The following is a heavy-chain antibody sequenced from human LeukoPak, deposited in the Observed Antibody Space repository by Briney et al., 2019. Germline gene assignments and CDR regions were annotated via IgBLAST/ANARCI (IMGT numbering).Heavy chain of an antibody. CDR3: ARASMIVVGSWYYFDY. Sequence: GRSLRLSCAASGFTFSSYGMHWVRQAPGKGLEWVAVIWYDGSNKYYADSVKGRFTISRDNSKNTLYLQMNSLRAEDTAVYYCARASMIVVGSWYYFDYWGQGTLVTVSS. CDR1: GFTFSSYG. V-gene: IGHV3-33*01. CDR2: IWYDGSNK. D-gene: IGHD3-22*01. J-gene: IGHJ4*02.